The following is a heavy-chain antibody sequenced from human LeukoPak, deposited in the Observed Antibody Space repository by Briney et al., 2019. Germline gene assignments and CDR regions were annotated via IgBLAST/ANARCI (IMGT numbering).Heavy chain of an antibody. V-gene: IGHV3-23*01. J-gene: IGHJ4*02. CDR2: ISGNGGST. D-gene: IGHD3-22*01. Sequence: GGSLRLSCAASGFTFSSYAMSWVRQAPGKGLEWVSGISGNGGSTYYADSVKGRFTISRDNSRNTLYLQMNSLKTEDTAVYYCTTDTYYYDSSGSRDFDYWGQGTLVTVSS. CDR3: TTDTYYYDSSGSRDFDY. CDR1: GFTFSSYA.